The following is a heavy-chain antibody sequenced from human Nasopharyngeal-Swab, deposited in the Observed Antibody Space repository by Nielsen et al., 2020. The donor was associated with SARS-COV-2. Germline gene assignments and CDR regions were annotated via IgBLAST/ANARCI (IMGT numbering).Heavy chain of an antibody. CDR3: ARAEREDIVVVPAASSGWFDP. CDR2: INPNSGGT. CDR1: GYTFTGYY. Sequence: ASVKVSCKASGYTFTGYYMHRVRQAPGQGLEWMGWINPNSGGTNYAQKFQGWVTMTRDTSISTAYMELSRLRSDDTAVYYCARAEREDIVVVPAASSGWFDPWGQGTLVTVSS. J-gene: IGHJ5*02. V-gene: IGHV1-2*04. D-gene: IGHD2-2*01.